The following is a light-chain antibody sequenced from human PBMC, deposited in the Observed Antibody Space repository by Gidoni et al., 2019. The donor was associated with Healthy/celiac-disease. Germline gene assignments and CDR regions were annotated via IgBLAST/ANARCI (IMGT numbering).Light chain of an antibody. Sequence: EIVMTQSPATLSVSPGERATLSCRASQSVSSNLAWYQQKHGQAPRLLIYGASTRATGIPASFSGSGSGREFTLPISSLQYEDFAVYYCQQYNNWPPLTFGGGTKVEIK. CDR1: QSVSSN. CDR2: GAS. J-gene: IGKJ4*02. V-gene: IGKV3-15*01. CDR3: QQYNNWPPLT.